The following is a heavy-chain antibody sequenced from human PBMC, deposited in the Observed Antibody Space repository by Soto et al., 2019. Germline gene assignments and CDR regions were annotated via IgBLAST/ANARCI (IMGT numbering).Heavy chain of an antibody. CDR2: INTDGSVA. CDR1: GLTFRSYW. V-gene: IGHV3-74*03. CDR3: GRDMQLWRIDS. D-gene: IGHD2-21*01. J-gene: IGHJ4*02. Sequence: EVQLVESGGGLVQPGESLRLSCAASGLTFRSYWMHWVRQAPGKGLVWVSRINTDGSVAMYVDSVKGRFTISRDNAKNTLYLHMNSLRAEDTAVYYCGRDMQLWRIDSWGQGTLVTVSS.